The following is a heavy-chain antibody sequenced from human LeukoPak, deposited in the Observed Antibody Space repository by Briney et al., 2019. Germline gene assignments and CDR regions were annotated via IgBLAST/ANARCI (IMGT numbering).Heavy chain of an antibody. D-gene: IGHD3-10*01. Sequence: GGSLRLSCAASGFTFSSYEMNWVRQAPGKGLEWVSYISSSGSTIYYADSVKGRFIISRDNAKNSLYLQMNSLRAEDTAVYYCARQNIRGVTHWFDPWGQGTQVTVSS. CDR3: ARQNIRGVTHWFDP. V-gene: IGHV3-48*03. CDR1: GFTFSSYE. J-gene: IGHJ5*02. CDR2: ISSSGSTI.